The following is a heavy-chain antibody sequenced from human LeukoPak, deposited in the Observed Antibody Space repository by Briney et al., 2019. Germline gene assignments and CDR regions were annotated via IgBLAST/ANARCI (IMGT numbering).Heavy chain of an antibody. CDR2: ISSSSSTI. V-gene: IGHV3-48*02. D-gene: IGHD2-2*01. J-gene: IGHJ4*02. CDR3: ARDEKYGSTFFDY. CDR1: GYSFTSYW. Sequence: GESLKISCKGSGYSFTSYWIGWVRQAPGKGLEWVSYISSSSSTIYYADSVKGRFTISRDNAKNSLYLQMYSLRDEDTAVYYCARDEKYGSTFFDYWGQGTLVTVSS.